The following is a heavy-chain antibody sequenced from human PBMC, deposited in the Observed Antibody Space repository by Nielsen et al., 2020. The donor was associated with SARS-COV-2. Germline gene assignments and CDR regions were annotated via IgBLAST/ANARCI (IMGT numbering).Heavy chain of an antibody. CDR3: AKGRGSYGSGNYFGIDY. CDR1: GFTFSTYA. D-gene: IGHD3-10*01. V-gene: IGHV3-23*01. J-gene: IGHJ4*02. Sequence: GESLKISCAASGFTFSTYAMSWVRQAPGKGLEWVSAITGTSGLTYYVDSVKGRFTISRDNSRNTLYLQMNSLRAEDTAVYYCAKGRGSYGSGNYFGIDYWGQGTLVTVSS. CDR2: ITGTSGLT.